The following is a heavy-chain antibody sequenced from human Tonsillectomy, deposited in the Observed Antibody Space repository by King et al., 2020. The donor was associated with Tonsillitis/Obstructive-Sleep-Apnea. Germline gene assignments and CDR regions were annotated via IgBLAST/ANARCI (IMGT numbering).Heavy chain of an antibody. CDR1: GFTFSSYG. Sequence: VQLVESGGGVVQPGRSLRLSCAASGFTFSSYGMHWVRQAPGKGLEWVAVISYDGSNKYYADSVKGRFTISRDNSKKTLYLQMNSLRAEDTAVYYCAKGSKYQLLYGFDYWGQGTLVTVSS. V-gene: IGHV3-30*18. CDR2: ISYDGSNK. D-gene: IGHD2-2*02. J-gene: IGHJ4*02. CDR3: AKGSKYQLLYGFDY.